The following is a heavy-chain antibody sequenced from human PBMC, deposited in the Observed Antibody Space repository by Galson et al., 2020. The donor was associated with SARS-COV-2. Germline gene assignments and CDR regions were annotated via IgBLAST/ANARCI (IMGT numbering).Heavy chain of an antibody. CDR2: ISSSGSTI. CDR1: GFTFSSYE. D-gene: IGHD3-3*02. Sequence: GGSLRLSCAASGFTFSSYEMNWVRQAPGKGLEWVSYISSSGSTIYYADSVKGRFTISRDNAKNSLYLQMNSLRAEDTAVYYCARGPGIAFNYYYYYMDVWGKGTTVTVSS. V-gene: IGHV3-48*03. CDR3: ARGPGIAFNYYYYYMDV. J-gene: IGHJ6*03.